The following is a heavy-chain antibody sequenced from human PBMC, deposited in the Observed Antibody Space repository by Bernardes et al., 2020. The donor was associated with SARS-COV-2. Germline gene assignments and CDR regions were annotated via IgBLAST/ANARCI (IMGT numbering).Heavy chain of an antibody. J-gene: IGHJ5*02. CDR2: ISYDGSNK. D-gene: IGHD3-10*01. V-gene: IGHV3-30*18. Sequence: GGSLRLSCAASGFTFSSYGMHWVRQAPGKGLEWVAVISYDGSNKYYADSVKGRFTISRDNSKNTLYLQMNSLRAEDTAVYYCAKDPYYYGSGNWFDPWGQGTLVTVSS. CDR1: GFTFSSYG. CDR3: AKDPYYYGSGNWFDP.